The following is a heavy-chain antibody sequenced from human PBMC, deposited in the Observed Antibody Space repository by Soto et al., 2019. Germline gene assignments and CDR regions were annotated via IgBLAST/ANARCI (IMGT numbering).Heavy chain of an antibody. J-gene: IGHJ2*01. CDR1: GGSITSGGYY. D-gene: IGHD4-17*01. V-gene: IGHV4-31*03. CDR3: ARDDYGDLWYFDL. CDR2: IYSSGVT. Sequence: QVQLQESGPGLVKPSQTLSLTCSVSGGSITSGGYYWSWIRQHPGKGLEWIGCIYSSGVTYYNPSLKSRLTISADTSKNQFSLKLSSVTAADTALYYCARDDYGDLWYFDLWGRGTLVTVSS.